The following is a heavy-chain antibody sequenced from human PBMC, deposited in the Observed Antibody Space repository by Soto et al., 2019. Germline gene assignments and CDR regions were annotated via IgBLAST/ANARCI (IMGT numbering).Heavy chain of an antibody. D-gene: IGHD6-19*01. Sequence: GASVKVSCKASGYTFTSYDINWVRQATGQGLEWMGWMNLNSGNTGYAQKFQGRVTMTRNTSISTAYMELRSLRSDDTAVYYCASGPYSSGWLGVAFDIWGQGTMVTVSS. CDR1: GYTFTSYD. V-gene: IGHV1-8*01. J-gene: IGHJ3*02. CDR2: MNLNSGNT. CDR3: ASGPYSSGWLGVAFDI.